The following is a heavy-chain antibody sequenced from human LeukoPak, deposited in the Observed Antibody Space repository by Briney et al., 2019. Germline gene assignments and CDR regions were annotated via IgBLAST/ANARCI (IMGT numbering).Heavy chain of an antibody. CDR3: AKEEDGFVDWPLPHYYYGMDV. CDR1: GFTFSSYG. J-gene: IGHJ6*02. D-gene: IGHD3-9*01. V-gene: IGHV3-30*18. Sequence: PGGSLRLSCAASGFTFSSYGMHWVRQAPGKGLEWVAVISYDGSNKYYADSVKGRFTISRDNSKNTLYLQMNSLRAEDTAVYYCAKEEDGFVDWPLPHYYYGMDVWGQGTTVTVSS. CDR2: ISYDGSNK.